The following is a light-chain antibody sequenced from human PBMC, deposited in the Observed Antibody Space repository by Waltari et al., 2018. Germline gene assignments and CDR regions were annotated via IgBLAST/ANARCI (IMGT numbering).Light chain of an antibody. CDR1: QSVSSN. J-gene: IGKJ3*01. V-gene: IGKV3-15*01. CDR3: QQYNNWPRP. CDR2: GAS. Sequence: EIVMTQSPATLSVSPGERATLSCRASQSVSSNLAWSQQKPGQAPRLPMYGASTRATGIPARFSGSGSGTEFTLTISSLQSEDFAVYYCQQYNNWPRPFGPGTKVDIK.